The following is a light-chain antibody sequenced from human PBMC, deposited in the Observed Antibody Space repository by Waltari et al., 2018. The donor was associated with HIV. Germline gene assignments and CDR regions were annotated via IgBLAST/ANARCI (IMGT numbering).Light chain of an antibody. CDR1: TGVLYYSNNRNY. V-gene: IGKV4-1*01. CDR2: WAS. Sequence: ILLTQSPDSLAASLGGRPTITCKSSTGVLYYSNNRNYLAWYQQKPGQSPNLLIYWASTRESGVPDRFSGSGSGTDFTLTISSLQAEDVAVYYCQQYHSIPWTFGHGTKVEIK. CDR3: QQYHSIPWT. J-gene: IGKJ1*01.